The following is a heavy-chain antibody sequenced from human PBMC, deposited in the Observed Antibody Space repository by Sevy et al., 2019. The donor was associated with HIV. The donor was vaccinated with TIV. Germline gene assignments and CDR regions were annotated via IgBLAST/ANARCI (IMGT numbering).Heavy chain of an antibody. CDR1: GFTFSSYA. V-gene: IGHV3-30*04. Sequence: GGSLRLSCAASGFTFSSYAMHWVRQAPGKGLEWVAVISYDGSNKYYADSVKGRFTISRDNSKNTLYLQMNSLRAEDTAVYYCAWGGVVTADDAFDIWGQGTMVTVSS. CDR2: ISYDGSNK. D-gene: IGHD2-21*02. J-gene: IGHJ3*02. CDR3: AWGGVVTADDAFDI.